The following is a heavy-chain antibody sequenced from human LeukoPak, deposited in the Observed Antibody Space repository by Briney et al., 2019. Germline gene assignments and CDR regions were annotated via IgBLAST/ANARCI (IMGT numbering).Heavy chain of an antibody. CDR2: IYSGGST. CDR1: GFSISSHY. V-gene: IGHV3-53*01. J-gene: IGHJ3*02. CDR3: SRFTYDFWSGYSNDFNI. Sequence: GGSLRLSCVASGFSISSHYMNWVRQAPGKGLEWVSVIYSGGSTHYADSVKGRFTISRDNSKNTVYLQMNSLRVEDTAVYYCSRFTYDFWSGYSNDFNIWGHGTMVLVSS. D-gene: IGHD3-3*01.